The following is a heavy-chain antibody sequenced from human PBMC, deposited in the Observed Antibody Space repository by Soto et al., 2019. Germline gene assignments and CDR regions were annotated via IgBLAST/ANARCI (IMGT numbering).Heavy chain of an antibody. CDR2: IYHSGST. D-gene: IGHD3-22*01. Sequence: SETLSLTCAVSGGSISSGGYSWSWIRQPPGKGLEWIGYIYHSGSTYYNPSLKSRVTISVDTSKNQFSLKLSSVTAADTAVYYCARTGHYYDSSGYYYYYYGMDVWGQGTTVTVSS. V-gene: IGHV4-30-2*02. CDR3: ARTGHYYDSSGYYYYYYGMDV. J-gene: IGHJ6*02. CDR1: GGSISSGGYS.